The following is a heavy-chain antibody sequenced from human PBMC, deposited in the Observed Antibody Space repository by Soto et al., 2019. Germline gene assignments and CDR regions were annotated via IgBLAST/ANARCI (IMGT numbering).Heavy chain of an antibody. CDR1: GYTFNRYG. CDR3: ARENWKESPKDY. V-gene: IGHV1-18*01. Sequence: QVQLVQSGAEVKEPGASVKVSCKASGYTFNRYGVSWVRQAPGQGLEWMGWINIYNGKTDYAQKFQGRVSVTTDTSTTTVYMELRSLRSDDTAVYYCARENWKESPKDYWGQGTLVTVSS. D-gene: IGHD1-1*01. CDR2: INIYNGKT. J-gene: IGHJ4*02.